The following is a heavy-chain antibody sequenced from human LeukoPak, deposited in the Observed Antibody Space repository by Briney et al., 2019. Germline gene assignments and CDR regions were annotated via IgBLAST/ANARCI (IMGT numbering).Heavy chain of an antibody. CDR3: TRAVVNSSGWYDWFDP. D-gene: IGHD6-19*01. J-gene: IGHJ5*02. V-gene: IGHV3-49*04. CDR2: IRSKAYGGTT. CDR1: GFTFSSYS. Sequence: GGSLRLSCAASGFTFSSYSMNWVRQAPGKGLEWVGFIRSKAYGGTTEYAASVKGRFTISRDDSKSIAYLQMNSLKTEDTAVYYCTRAVVNSSGWYDWFDPWGQGTLVTVSS.